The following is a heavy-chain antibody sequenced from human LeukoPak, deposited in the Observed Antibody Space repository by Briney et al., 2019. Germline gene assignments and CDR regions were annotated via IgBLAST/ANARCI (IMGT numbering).Heavy chain of an antibody. D-gene: IGHD3-16*01. CDR3: AKDSLADIDY. Sequence: GGSLRLSCAASGFIFSTYGMYWVRQAPGKGLEWVAFIRHDGSIKNYADSVKGRSTISRDNSKNTLCLQMNSLGAEDTAVYYCAKDSLADIDYWGQGTLVTVSS. J-gene: IGHJ4*02. V-gene: IGHV3-30*02. CDR1: GFIFSTYG. CDR2: IRHDGSIK.